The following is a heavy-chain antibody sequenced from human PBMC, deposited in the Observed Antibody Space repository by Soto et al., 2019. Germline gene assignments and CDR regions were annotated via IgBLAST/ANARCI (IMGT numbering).Heavy chain of an antibody. D-gene: IGHD6-19*01. J-gene: IGHJ3*02. CDR1: GFTFSSYW. CDR3: AREHSSGWENDAFDI. Sequence: GGSLRLSCAASGFTFSSYWMSWVRQAPGKGLEWVANIKQDGSEKYYVDSVKGRFTISRDNAKNSLYLQMNSLRAEDTAVYYCAREHSSGWENDAFDIWGQGTMVT. CDR2: IKQDGSEK. V-gene: IGHV3-7*03.